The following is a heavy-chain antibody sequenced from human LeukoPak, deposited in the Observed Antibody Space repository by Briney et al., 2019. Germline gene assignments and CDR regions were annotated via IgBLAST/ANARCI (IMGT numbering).Heavy chain of an antibody. D-gene: IGHD3-22*01. J-gene: IGHJ4*02. CDR1: GYTFTSYG. CDR3: AKDSPPPYYYDINGYSDS. CDR2: IRHDGTNQ. V-gene: IGHV3-30*02. Sequence: GGSLRLSCAASGYTFTSYGMNWVRQAPGKGLEWVAFIRHDGTNQYYADSVKGRFTITRDNSKNTLYLQMNSLRTEDTALYFCAKDSPPPYYYDINGYSDSWGQGTLVTVSS.